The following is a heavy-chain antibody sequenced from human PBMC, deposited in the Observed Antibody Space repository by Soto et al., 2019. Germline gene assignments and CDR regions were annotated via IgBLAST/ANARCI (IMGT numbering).Heavy chain of an antibody. Sequence: EVQLVESGGGLVQPGGSPRLSCAASGFTFSSYSMNWVRQAPGKGLEWVSYISSSSSTIYYADSVKGRFTISRDNAKNSLYLQMNSLRDEDTAVYYCARLLWFGENWFDPWGQGTLVTVSS. CDR2: ISSSSSTI. CDR3: ARLLWFGENWFDP. J-gene: IGHJ5*02. D-gene: IGHD3-10*01. CDR1: GFTFSSYS. V-gene: IGHV3-48*02.